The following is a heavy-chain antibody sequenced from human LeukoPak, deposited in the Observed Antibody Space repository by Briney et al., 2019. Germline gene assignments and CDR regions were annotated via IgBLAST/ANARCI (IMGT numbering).Heavy chain of an antibody. CDR2: IYYSGST. V-gene: IGHV4-31*03. D-gene: IGHD3-3*01. CDR1: GGSISSGGYY. Sequence: SQTLSLTCTVSGGSISSGGYYWSWIRQHPGKGLEWIGYIYYSGSTNYNPSLKSRVTISVDTSKNQFSLKLSSVTAAYTAVYYCARGPYDFWSGYYGFFDYWGQGTLVTVSS. CDR3: ARGPYDFWSGYYGFFDY. J-gene: IGHJ4*02.